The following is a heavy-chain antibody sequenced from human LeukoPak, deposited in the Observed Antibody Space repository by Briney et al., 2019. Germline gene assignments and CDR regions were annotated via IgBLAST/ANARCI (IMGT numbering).Heavy chain of an antibody. Sequence: PSETLSLTCAVYGGSFSGYYWSWIRPPPGKGLEWIGEINHSGSTNYNPSLKSRVTISVDTSKNQFSLKLSSVTAADTAVYYCARGHSLQRYPYYYDSSGSFDYWGQGTLVTVSS. D-gene: IGHD3-22*01. CDR2: INHSGST. V-gene: IGHV4-34*01. J-gene: IGHJ4*02. CDR1: GGSFSGYY. CDR3: ARGHSLQRYPYYYDSSGSFDY.